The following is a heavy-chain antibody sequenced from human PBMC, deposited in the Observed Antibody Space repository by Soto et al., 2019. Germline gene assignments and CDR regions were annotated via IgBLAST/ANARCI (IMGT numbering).Heavy chain of an antibody. CDR1: GGTFSSSA. V-gene: IGHV1-69*01. CDR3: AREPWGSWYHY. J-gene: IGHJ4*02. D-gene: IGHD6-13*01. CDR2: IIPIFGTA. Sequence: QVQLVQSGAEVKKPGSSVKVSCKASGGTFSSSAISWVRQAPGQGLEWMGGIIPIFGTANYAQKFQGRVTITADESTSTAYMERSSLRSEDTAVYYCAREPWGSWYHYWGQGTLVTVSS.